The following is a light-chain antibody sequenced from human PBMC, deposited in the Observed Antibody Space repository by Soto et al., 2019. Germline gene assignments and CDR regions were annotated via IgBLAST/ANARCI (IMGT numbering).Light chain of an antibody. J-gene: IGKJ4*01. V-gene: IGKV3-20*01. CDR1: QSVSSSY. CDR3: HHFRTS. CDR2: GAS. Sequence: EIVLTQSPGTLSLSPGERATLSCRASQSVSSSYLAWYQQKPGQAPRQLISGASSRATGIPDRFSGSGSATDFTLTITRLEPEDFAVYYCHHFRTSFGGGTRVEIK.